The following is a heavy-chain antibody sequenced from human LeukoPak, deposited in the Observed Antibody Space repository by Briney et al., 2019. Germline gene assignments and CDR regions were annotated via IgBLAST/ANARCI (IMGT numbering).Heavy chain of an antibody. CDR2: IRYDGSIK. CDR3: AKPVQRGVYNWNYLGWFDP. J-gene: IGHJ5*02. Sequence: GGSLRLSSAASGFTFSSYGLHWVRQAPGKGLEWVAFIRYDGSIKYYADSVKGRFTISRDNSKNTLYLQMHSLRAEDTAVYYCAKPVQRGVYNWNYLGWFDPWGLGTLVTVSS. CDR1: GFTFSSYG. D-gene: IGHD1-7*01. V-gene: IGHV3-30*02.